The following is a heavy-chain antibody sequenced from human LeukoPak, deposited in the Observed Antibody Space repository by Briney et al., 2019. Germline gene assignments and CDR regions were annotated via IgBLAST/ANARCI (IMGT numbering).Heavy chain of an antibody. CDR1: GFTVSSNY. V-gene: IGHV3-23*01. D-gene: IGHD2-21*02. J-gene: IGHJ4*02. CDR2: ISGSGGST. CDR3: AKEVVTATVWDY. Sequence: GGSLRLSCAASGFTVSSNYMSWVRQAPGKGLEWVSAISGSGGSTYYADSVKGRFTISRDNSKNTLYLQMNSLRAEDTAVYYCAKEVVTATVWDYWGQGTLVTVSS.